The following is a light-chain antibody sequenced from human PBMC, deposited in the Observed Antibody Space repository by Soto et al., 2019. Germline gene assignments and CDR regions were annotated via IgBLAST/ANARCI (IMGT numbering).Light chain of an antibody. CDR3: QQYGILPLS. CDR1: QSLTNSF. V-gene: IGKV3-20*01. J-gene: IGKJ4*01. CDR2: GAS. Sequence: EILLTQSPGALYLSPGDRATLSYRASQSLTNSFLAWYQQIPGQIPRLLIYGASIRATDIPDRFSGSGSGADFTLTISRLEPEDFAVYFCQQYGILPLSFGGGTKVEIK.